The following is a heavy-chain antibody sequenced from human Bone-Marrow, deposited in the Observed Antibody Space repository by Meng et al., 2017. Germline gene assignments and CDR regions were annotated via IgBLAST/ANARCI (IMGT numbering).Heavy chain of an antibody. CDR1: GYSFTSYW. V-gene: IGHV5-51*01. J-gene: IGHJ5*02. CDR3: ARSGFFYYYGSGSYYPQSWFDP. CDR2: IYPGDSDT. D-gene: IGHD3-10*01. Sequence: GESLKISCKGSGYSFTSYWIGWVRQMPGKGLEWMGIIYPGDSDTRYSPSFQGQVTISADKSISTAYLQWSSLKASDTAVYYCARSGFFYYYGSGSYYPQSWFDPWGQGTLVTVSS.